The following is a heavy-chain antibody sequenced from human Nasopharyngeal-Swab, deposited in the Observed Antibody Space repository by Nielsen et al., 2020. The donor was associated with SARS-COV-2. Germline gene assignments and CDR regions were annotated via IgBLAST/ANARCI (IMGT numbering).Heavy chain of an antibody. J-gene: IGHJ6*03. CDR1: GCAFSSSYD. Sequence: ASVKASCKASGCAFSSSYDINWVRQATGQGLEWMGWMNPNSGNTGYAQKFPGRVTMTRNTSISTAYMELSSLRSEDTAVYYCARGLIVATIFHYYYYMDVWGKGTTVTVSS. CDR2: MNPNSGNT. D-gene: IGHD5-12*01. V-gene: IGHV1-8*01. CDR3: ARGLIVATIFHYYYYMDV.